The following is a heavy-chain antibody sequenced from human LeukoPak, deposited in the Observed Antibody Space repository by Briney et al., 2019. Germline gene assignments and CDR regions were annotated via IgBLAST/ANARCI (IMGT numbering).Heavy chain of an antibody. V-gene: IGHV4-59*08. Sequence: SETLSLTCTVSGGSISPYYWSWIRQPPGKGLEWIGYIYYRGSTAYNPSLKSRVTISVDTSKNLFSLKLSSLSAADTAVYYCVRLAALRGFYYYMDVWGKGTAVTVSS. D-gene: IGHD6-25*01. J-gene: IGHJ6*03. CDR1: GGSISPYY. CDR2: IYYRGST. CDR3: VRLAALRGFYYYMDV.